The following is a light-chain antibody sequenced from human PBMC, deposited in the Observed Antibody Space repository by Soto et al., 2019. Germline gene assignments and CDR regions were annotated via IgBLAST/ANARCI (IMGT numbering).Light chain of an antibody. Sequence: EIVLTQSPGTLSFSPGDSYTLSGRVSQSVSSSYLAWYQQKPGQANRLLIYAASSLQSGVPSRFSGSGSGTDFTLTISSLQPEDFATYYCKKANSFPITFGNGKRLEIK. CDR2: AAS. J-gene: IGKJ5*01. CDR1: QSVSSSY. V-gene: IGKV3-20*02. CDR3: KKANSFPIT.